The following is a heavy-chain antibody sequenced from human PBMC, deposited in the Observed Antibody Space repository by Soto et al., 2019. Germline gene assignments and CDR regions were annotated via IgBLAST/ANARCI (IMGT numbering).Heavy chain of an antibody. J-gene: IGHJ4*02. V-gene: IGHV3-74*02. CDR1: GFRFSAYW. D-gene: IGHD3-10*01. Sequence: EVQLVESGGGLVQPGGSLRLSCAASGFRFSAYWIHWVRQVPGKGLFWVSHVNGEGSSTTYADSVKGRFTISRDNAKNTVYLQMSSLKVDDTAVYYCTRDSARTFDYWGQGTMVIVSS. CDR2: VNGEGSST. CDR3: TRDSARTFDY.